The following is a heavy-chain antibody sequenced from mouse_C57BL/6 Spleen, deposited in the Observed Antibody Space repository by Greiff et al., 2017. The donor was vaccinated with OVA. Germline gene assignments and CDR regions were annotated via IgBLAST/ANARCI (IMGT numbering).Heavy chain of an antibody. CDR1: GFSLTSYG. J-gene: IGHJ1*03. CDR3: ARKGDYDV. CDR2: IWRGGST. D-gene: IGHD2-4*01. Sequence: QVHVEQSGPGLVQPSQSLSITCTVSGFSLTSYGVHWVRQSPGKGLEWLGVIWRGGSTDYNAAFISRLSISKDNSKSQVFFKMNSLQADDTAIYYCARKGDYDVWGTGTTVTVSS. V-gene: IGHV2-2*01.